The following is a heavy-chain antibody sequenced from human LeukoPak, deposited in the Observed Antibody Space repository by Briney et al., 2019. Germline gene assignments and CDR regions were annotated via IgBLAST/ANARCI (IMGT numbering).Heavy chain of an antibody. J-gene: IGHJ6*03. Sequence: GGSLRLSCAASGFTFSDHYMDWVRQAPGKGLEWVGRTRNRARSYSTVYAASVKGRFTISRDDSKNSLYLQMNSLKIEDAAVYYCARVSTGQAYYYYMDVWGKGTTVTVSS. CDR1: GFTFSDHY. CDR3: ARVSTGQAYYYYMDV. V-gene: IGHV3-72*01. CDR2: TRNRARSYST.